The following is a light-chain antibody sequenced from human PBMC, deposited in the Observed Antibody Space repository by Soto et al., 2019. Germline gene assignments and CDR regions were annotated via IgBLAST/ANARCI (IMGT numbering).Light chain of an antibody. Sequence: QSALTQPRSVSGSPGQSVTISCTGTSSDVGGYKYVSWYQQHPGKAPKIMIYDVSKRPSGVPDRFSGSKSGNTASLTISGLQAEDEADYYCCSYAGSYTGVFGGGTKVTVL. CDR2: DVS. V-gene: IGLV2-11*01. J-gene: IGLJ3*02. CDR3: CSYAGSYTGV. CDR1: SSDVGGYKY.